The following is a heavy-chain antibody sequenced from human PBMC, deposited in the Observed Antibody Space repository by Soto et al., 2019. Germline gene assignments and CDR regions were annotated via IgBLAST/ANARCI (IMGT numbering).Heavy chain of an antibody. CDR1: GFTFSSYA. CDR3: ASKTRRGYSYGYLDY. Sequence: GGSLRLSCAASGFTFSSYAIHWGRQAPGKGLEWVAVISYDGSNKYYADSVKGRFTISRDNSKNTLYLQMNSLRAEDTAVYYCASKTRRGYSYGYLDYWGQGTLVTVSS. CDR2: ISYDGSNK. D-gene: IGHD5-18*01. V-gene: IGHV3-30-3*01. J-gene: IGHJ4*02.